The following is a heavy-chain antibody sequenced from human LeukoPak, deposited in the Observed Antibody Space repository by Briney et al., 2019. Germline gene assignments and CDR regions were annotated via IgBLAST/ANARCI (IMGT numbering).Heavy chain of an antibody. CDR2: ISSSGSTI. CDR3: ARELGMDDILTGGMDY. CDR1: GFTFSSYE. J-gene: IGHJ4*02. Sequence: GGSLRLSCAASGFTFSSYEMNWVRQAPGKGLEWVSYISSSGSTIYYADSVKGRFTISRDNAKNSLYLQMNSLRAEDTAVYYCARELGMDDILTGGMDYWGQGTLVTVSS. V-gene: IGHV3-48*03. D-gene: IGHD3-9*01.